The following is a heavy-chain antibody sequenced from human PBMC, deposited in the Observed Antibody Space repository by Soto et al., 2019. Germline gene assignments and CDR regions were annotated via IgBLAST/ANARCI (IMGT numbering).Heavy chain of an antibody. Sequence: QVHLQQRGAGLLKPSETLSLSCVVSGESFRGSSWSWIRQTPGMGLAWIGEVDHRGSTTYQPSLKNRAAISIDPSKNLFSLELTSVTAADTALYVCARYEYGNSLYGVDVWGQGTRVTVSS. CDR1: GESFRGSS. V-gene: IGHV4-34*02. CDR3: ARYEYGNSLYGVDV. J-gene: IGHJ6*02. D-gene: IGHD1-7*01. CDR2: VDHRGST.